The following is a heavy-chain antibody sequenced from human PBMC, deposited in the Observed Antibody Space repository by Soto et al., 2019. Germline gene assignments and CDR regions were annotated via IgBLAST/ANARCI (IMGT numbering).Heavy chain of an antibody. CDR1: GGSISSYY. D-gene: IGHD6-13*01. V-gene: IGHV4-59*01. Sequence: QVQLQESGPGLVKPSETLSLICTVSGGSISSYYWSWIRQPQGKGLEWIGYTYYSGSANYNPSLKSRVTISVDTSKKQFSLKLTSVTAADTAVYYCARAWRSSTGSWYFDLWGRGALVTVSS. J-gene: IGHJ2*01. CDR3: ARAWRSSTGSWYFDL. CDR2: TYYSGSA.